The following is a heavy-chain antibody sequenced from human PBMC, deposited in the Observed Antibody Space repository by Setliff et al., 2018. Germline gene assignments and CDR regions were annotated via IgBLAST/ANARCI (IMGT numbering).Heavy chain of an antibody. D-gene: IGHD2-21*01. CDR1: GGSVSSTSHY. J-gene: IGHJ6*02. V-gene: IGHV4-39*02. Sequence: SETLSLTCNVSGGSVSSTSHYWGWIRQPPGKGMEWIGSVYYSGYTYYNPSLQSRVSISADTSMNHFSLRMTSVSAADTAVYYCAKEHVVISYVSNTHQHYGMDVWGQGTTVTVSS. CDR3: AKEHVVISYVSNTHQHYGMDV. CDR2: VYYSGYT.